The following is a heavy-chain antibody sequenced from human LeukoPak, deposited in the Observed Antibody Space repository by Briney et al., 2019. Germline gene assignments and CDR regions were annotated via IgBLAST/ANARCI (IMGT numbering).Heavy chain of an antibody. J-gene: IGHJ4*02. V-gene: IGHV3-30*02. CDR1: GLTLSNYG. D-gene: IGHD2-8*01. CDR2: MRSDEGKK. Sequence: GGSLRLPCAASGLTLSNYGMDWVPQAPGKGLEWVASMRSDEGKKYYADSVKGRFTISRDNSKNTLYLQMNSLRAEDTALYYSAKDCINGLCYTFDCGGQETLVTVSS. CDR3: AKDCINGLCYTFDC.